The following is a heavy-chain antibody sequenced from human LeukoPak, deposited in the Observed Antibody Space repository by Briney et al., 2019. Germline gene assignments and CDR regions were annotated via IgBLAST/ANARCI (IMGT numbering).Heavy chain of an antibody. J-gene: IGHJ4*02. V-gene: IGHV3-20*04. CDR2: INWNGGST. CDR1: GFTFSSYE. D-gene: IGHD2-15*01. CDR3: ARDGSGPIDY. Sequence: PGGSLRLSCAASGFTFSSYEMNWVRQAPGKGLEWVSDINWNGGSTGYADSVKGRFTISRDNAKNSLYLQMNSLRAEDTALYYCARDGSGPIDYWGQGTLVTVSS.